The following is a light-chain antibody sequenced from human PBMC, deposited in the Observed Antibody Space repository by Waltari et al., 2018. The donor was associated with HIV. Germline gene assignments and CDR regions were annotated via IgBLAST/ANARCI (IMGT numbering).Light chain of an antibody. J-gene: IGLJ1*01. CDR1: SSNIGNHA. V-gene: IGLV1-47*01. Sequence: QSVLTQPPSASGTPGRRVTISCSGSSSNIGNHAVYWYQELPGTAPKLLIFGNGKRPSGVPDGFSGSKSGTSASRAISGLRSEDEADYYCAAWDDSLSGSYVFGTGTKVTVL. CDR2: GNG. CDR3: AAWDDSLSGSYV.